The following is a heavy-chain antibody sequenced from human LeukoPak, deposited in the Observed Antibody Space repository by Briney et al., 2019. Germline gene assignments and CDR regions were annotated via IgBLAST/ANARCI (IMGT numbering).Heavy chain of an antibody. V-gene: IGHV1-69*04. J-gene: IGHJ6*02. CDR1: GGTFSSYA. D-gene: IGHD2-2*01. CDR2: IIPILGIA. Sequence: ASVKVSCKASGGTFSSYAISWVRQAPGQGLEWMGRIIPILGIANYAQKFQGRVTITADKFTSTAYMELSSLRSEDTAVYYCASESHLPAALYYYYGMDVWGQGTTVTVSS. CDR3: ASESHLPAALYYYYGMDV.